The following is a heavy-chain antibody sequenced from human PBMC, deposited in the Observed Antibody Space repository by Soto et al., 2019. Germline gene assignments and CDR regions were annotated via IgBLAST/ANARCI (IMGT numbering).Heavy chain of an antibody. D-gene: IGHD2-2*01. CDR1: GFTFSSYD. J-gene: IGHJ6*03. CDR3: ARANYAYCSSTSCYESYYYMDV. CDR2: IGTAGDT. V-gene: IGHV3-13*01. Sequence: GGSLRLSCAASGFTFSSYDMHWVRQATGKGLEWVSAIGTAGDTYYPGSVKGRFTISRENAKNSLYLQMNSLRAGDTAVYYCARANYAYCSSTSCYESYYYMDVWGKGTTVTVSS.